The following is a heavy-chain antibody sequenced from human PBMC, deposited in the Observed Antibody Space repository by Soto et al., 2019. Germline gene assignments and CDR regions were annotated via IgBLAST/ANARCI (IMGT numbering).Heavy chain of an antibody. CDR3: ARHLTVTHGYCPDY. CDR2: IYPGDSDT. Sequence: PWGALKNLLRVGGYSGTRDWFGPMHQMARKGREWMGIIYPGDSDTRYSPSFQGQVTISADKSISTAYLQWSSLKASDTAMYYCARHLTVTHGYCPDYWGQGTLVTVSS. D-gene: IGHD4-17*01. J-gene: IGHJ4*02. V-gene: IGHV5-51*07. CDR1: GYSGTRDW.